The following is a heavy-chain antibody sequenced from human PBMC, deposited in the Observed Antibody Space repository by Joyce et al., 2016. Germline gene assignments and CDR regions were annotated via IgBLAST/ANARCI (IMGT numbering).Heavy chain of an antibody. V-gene: IGHV3-74*01. CDR3: AREFEAARTWGVDY. J-gene: IGHJ4*02. D-gene: IGHD6-13*01. Sequence: EVQLVESGGGLVQPGGSLRLSFAASGFTFSSDWMHWVRQTPGEGLVRVSRIHKDVPWTSYADSVKGRFTISRDNAKKTPYLQMNSLRAEDTAVYYCAREFEAARTWGVDYWGQGTLVTVSS. CDR1: GFTFSSDW. CDR2: IHKDVPWT.